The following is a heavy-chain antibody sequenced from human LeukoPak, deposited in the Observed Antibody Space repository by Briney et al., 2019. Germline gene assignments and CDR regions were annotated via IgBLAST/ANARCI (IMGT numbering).Heavy chain of an antibody. J-gene: IGHJ6*02. CDR3: ARGYSSGWAYGTDV. CDR1: GFTFSSYA. CDR2: ISSSSSTI. V-gene: IGHV3-48*02. D-gene: IGHD6-19*01. Sequence: GGSLRLSCAASGFTFSSYAMSWVRQAPGKGLEWVSYISSSSSTIYYADSVKGRFTISRDNAKNSLYLQMNSLRDEDTAVYYCARGYSSGWAYGTDVWGQGTTVTVSS.